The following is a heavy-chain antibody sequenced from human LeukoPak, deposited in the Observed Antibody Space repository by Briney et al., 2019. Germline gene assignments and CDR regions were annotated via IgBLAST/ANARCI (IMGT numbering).Heavy chain of an antibody. D-gene: IGHD1-26*01. CDR2: INSSGSIT. CDR1: GFIFNDYY. J-gene: IGHJ4*02. Sequence: GGSLRLSCRASGFIFNDYYLSWIRQTPGKGLEWLSYINSSGSITDYADSVKGRFTISRDNAKHSVYLQMTSLRTEDTAVYYCARATRGGVGASSYWGQGTLVTVST. V-gene: IGHV3-11*01. CDR3: ARATRGGVGASSY.